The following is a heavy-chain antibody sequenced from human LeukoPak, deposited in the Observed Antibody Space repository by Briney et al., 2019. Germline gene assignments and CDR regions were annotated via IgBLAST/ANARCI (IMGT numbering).Heavy chain of an antibody. V-gene: IGHV3-30*03. J-gene: IGHJ6*02. CDR1: GFIFSNYG. CDR2: ISYDGSNK. Sequence: PGGSLRLSCAASGFIFSNYGMYWVRQAPGKGLEWVAVISYDGSNKYYADSVKGRFTISRDNSKNTLYLQMNSLRAEDTAVYYCARENPYSSSWYYYYYGMDVWGQGTTVTVSS. CDR3: ARENPYSSSWYYYYYGMDV. D-gene: IGHD6-13*01.